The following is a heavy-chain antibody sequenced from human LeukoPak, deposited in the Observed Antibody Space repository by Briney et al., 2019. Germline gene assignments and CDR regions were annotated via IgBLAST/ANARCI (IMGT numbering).Heavy chain of an antibody. D-gene: IGHD5-18*01. J-gene: IGHJ4*02. CDR3: ARGIQLWSSFDY. CDR1: SGSISTSNYY. CDR2: IFYSGST. V-gene: IGHV4-39*07. Sequence: SETLSLTCTVSSGSISTSNYYWGWVRQPPGKALEWIGNIFYSGSTYYSPSLKSRVTISVDTSKNQFSLKLSSVTAADTAVYYCARGIQLWSSFDYWGQGTLVTVSS.